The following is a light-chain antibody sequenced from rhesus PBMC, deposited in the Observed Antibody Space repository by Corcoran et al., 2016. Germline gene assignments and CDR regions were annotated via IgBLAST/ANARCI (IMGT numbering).Light chain of an antibody. Sequence: DIQLTQSPSSLSASVGDRVTITCRASQGISSYLAWYQQKSGKAPKLLTYDASNLQSGGPSRFSGSGSGTAFTLTISSLQPEDFASYYCQQRNSYPLTFGGGTKVQIK. J-gene: IGKJ4*01. CDR1: QGISSY. V-gene: IGKV1-38*01. CDR3: QQRNSYPLT. CDR2: DAS.